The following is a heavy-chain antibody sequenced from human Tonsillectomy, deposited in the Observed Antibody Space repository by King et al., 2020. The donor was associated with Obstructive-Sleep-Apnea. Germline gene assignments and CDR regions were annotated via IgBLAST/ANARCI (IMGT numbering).Heavy chain of an antibody. V-gene: IGHV4-39*07. CDR3: AGGLV. CDR1: GASISGSGYY. CDR2: IFYSGST. J-gene: IGHJ4*02. Sequence: QLQESGPGLVKPSETLSLTCTVSGASISGSGYYWGWIRQPPGKGLEWIGSIFYSGSTYYNPSLQSRVTISVDTSKNQFSLKLTSVTAADTAVYYCAGGLVWGQGTLVTVSS. D-gene: IGHD3-22*01.